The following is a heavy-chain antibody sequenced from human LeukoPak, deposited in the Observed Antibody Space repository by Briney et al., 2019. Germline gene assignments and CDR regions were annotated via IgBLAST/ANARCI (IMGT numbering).Heavy chain of an antibody. D-gene: IGHD6-25*01. CDR1: GVTFITDL. CDR3: KREMIRVNSGYFRH. V-gene: IGHV3-74*01. J-gene: IGHJ1*01. CDR2: ISPDGSST. Sequence: PGGSLRLSPAPSGVTFITDLMQGVRQAPGKGLVWVSRISPDGSSTSYADSVKGRFTISRDNAKNTLYLQMNSLGAEDTAVYYWKREMIRVNSGYFRHWGQGTLVTVSS.